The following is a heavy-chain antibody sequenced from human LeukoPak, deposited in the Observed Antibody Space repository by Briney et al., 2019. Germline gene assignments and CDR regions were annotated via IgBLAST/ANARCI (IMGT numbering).Heavy chain of an antibody. CDR3: ARGRSSSRGLRVYFDY. Sequence: PSETLSLTCAVYGGSFSGYYWSWIRQPPGKGLEWIGEINHSGSTNYNPSLKSRVTISVDTSKNQFSLKLSSVTAADTAVYYCARGRSSSRGLRVYFDYWGQGTLVTVSS. CDR1: GGSFSGYY. V-gene: IGHV4-34*01. D-gene: IGHD6-6*01. CDR2: INHSGST. J-gene: IGHJ4*02.